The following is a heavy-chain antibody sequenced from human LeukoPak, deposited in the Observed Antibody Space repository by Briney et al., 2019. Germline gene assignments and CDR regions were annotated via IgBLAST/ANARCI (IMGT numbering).Heavy chain of an antibody. Sequence: PGGSPRLSCAASGFTFSSYSMNWVRQAPGKGLEWVSYISSSSSTIYYADSVKGRFTISRDNAKNSLYLQMNSLRDEDTAVYYCAKDASGGEYYYDSSGYYPSYGMDVWGQGTTVTVSS. CDR1: GFTFSSYS. D-gene: IGHD3-22*01. CDR2: ISSSSSTI. V-gene: IGHV3-48*02. CDR3: AKDASGGEYYYDSSGYYPSYGMDV. J-gene: IGHJ6*02.